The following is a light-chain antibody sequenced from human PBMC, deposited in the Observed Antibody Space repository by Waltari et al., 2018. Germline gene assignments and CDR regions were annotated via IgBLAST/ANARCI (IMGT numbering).Light chain of an antibody. CDR1: QSLLHTNGNNF. CDR2: LGS. Sequence: IVMTQSPLSLPVTPGEPASISCRSSQSLLHTNGNNFLSWYLQKPGQSPHLLIYLGSNRASGVPDRFSGSGSGTDFTLKISRVEAEDVGLYYCMQALQSPLSFGQGTKLEIK. V-gene: IGKV2-28*01. CDR3: MQALQSPLS. J-gene: IGKJ2*03.